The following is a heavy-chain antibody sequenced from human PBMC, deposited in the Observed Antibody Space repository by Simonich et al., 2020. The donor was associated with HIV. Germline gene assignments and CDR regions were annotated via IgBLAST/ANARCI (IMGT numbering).Heavy chain of an antibody. J-gene: IGHJ2*01. Sequence: QVQLQQWGAGLLKPSETLSLTCIVYGGSFSDFYWSWIRQPPGKGLEWIGDIKHGGSTTYNPSLKSRVTISEDSSKNQFSLNLSSVTAADTAVYYCARYTPAYSRGHWYFDLWGRGTLVTVSS. D-gene: IGHD6-19*01. CDR1: GGSFSDFY. CDR3: ARYTPAYSRGHWYFDL. V-gene: IGHV4-34*01. CDR2: IKHGGST.